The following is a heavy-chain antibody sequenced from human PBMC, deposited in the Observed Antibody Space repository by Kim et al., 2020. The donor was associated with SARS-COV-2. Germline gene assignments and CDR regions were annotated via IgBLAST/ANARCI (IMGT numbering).Heavy chain of an antibody. D-gene: IGHD2-2*01. J-gene: IGHJ4*02. CDR3: AREGMGSSTSCLGY. Sequence: PSLHGRATISVDTSKNKFSLKLSSMTAADTAVYYCAREGMGSSTSCLGYWGQGTLVTVSS. V-gene: IGHV4-4*08.